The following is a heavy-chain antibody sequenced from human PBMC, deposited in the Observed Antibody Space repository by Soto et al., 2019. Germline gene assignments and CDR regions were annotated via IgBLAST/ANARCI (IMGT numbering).Heavy chain of an antibody. Sequence: EVQLLESGGGSVQPGGSLRLSCAATGFTFSSYAMHWVRRPPGKGLEWVSSISGSGGTAYYADSVKGRISISRDNLVNTLYLQMNSLRAEDTAVYYCAKGRGQNWKFDYWGQGTLVTVSP. CDR2: ISGSGGTA. D-gene: IGHD1-1*01. CDR3: AKGRGQNWKFDY. V-gene: IGHV3-23*01. J-gene: IGHJ4*02. CDR1: GFTFSSYA.